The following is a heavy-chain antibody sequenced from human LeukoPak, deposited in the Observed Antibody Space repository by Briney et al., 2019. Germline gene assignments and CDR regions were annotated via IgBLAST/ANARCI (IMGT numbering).Heavy chain of an antibody. CDR2: IKSKTDGGTT. Sequence: GGSLRLSCAASGFPFSNAWKSWVRPAPGKGGEWVGRIKSKTDGGTTDYAAPVKGRFTISRDDSKNTLYLQMNSLKTEDTAVYYCTTAAGTAMPDYWGQGTLVTVSS. CDR1: GFPFSNAW. V-gene: IGHV3-15*01. J-gene: IGHJ4*02. CDR3: TTAAGTAMPDY. D-gene: IGHD5-18*01.